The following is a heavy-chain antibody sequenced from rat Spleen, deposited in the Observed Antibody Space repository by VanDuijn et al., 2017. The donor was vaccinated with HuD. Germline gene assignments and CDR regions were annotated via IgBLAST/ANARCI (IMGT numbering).Heavy chain of an antibody. CDR2: ISYDGLGT. V-gene: IGHV5-29*01. Sequence: EVQLVESGGGLVQPGRSMKLSCAASGFPFSNYDMAWVRQAPTKGLEWVAIISYDGLGTYYRDSVKGRFTISRDNAKSTLYLQMDSLRSEDTATYHCARYRDSYGHVGIFDYWGQGVMVTVSS. D-gene: IGHD1-12*01. CDR1: GFPFSNYD. CDR3: ARYRDSYGHVGIFDY. J-gene: IGHJ2*01.